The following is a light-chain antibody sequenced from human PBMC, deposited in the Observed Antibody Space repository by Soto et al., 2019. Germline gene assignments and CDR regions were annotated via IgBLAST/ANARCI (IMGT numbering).Light chain of an antibody. CDR2: GAS. V-gene: IGKV3-15*01. J-gene: IGKJ1*01. CDR1: QSVNSN. CDR3: QYYNHWWT. Sequence: EVVMTQSPATLSVSPGERATFSCRASQSVNSNLAWYQLKPGQPPRLLVYGASIRATDIPARFSGSGSGTDFTLTISSLQSEDFAVYYCQYYNHWWTFGQGTKVDIK.